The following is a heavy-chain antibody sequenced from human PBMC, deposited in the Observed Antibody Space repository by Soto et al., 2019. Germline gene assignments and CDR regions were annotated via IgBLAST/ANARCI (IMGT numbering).Heavy chain of an antibody. J-gene: IGHJ4*02. Sequence: SETLSLTCTVSGGSISSYYWSWIRQPAGKGLEWIGRIYTSGSTNYNPSLKSRVTMSVDTSKNQFSLKLSSVTAADTAVYYCARACSSNSCYDVFDYWGQGALVTVSS. D-gene: IGHD2-2*01. V-gene: IGHV4-4*07. CDR1: GGSISSYY. CDR3: ARACSSNSCYDVFDY. CDR2: IYTSGST.